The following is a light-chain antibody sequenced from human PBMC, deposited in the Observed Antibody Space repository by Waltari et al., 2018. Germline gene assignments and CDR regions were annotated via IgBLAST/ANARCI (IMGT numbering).Light chain of an antibody. CDR3: QQYNNWPLT. V-gene: IGKV3-15*01. CDR2: GAS. J-gene: IGKJ4*01. Sequence: EIVMTQSPATLSVSPGERATLSCRASQSVSSNLAWYQQKPGQAPRLLIYGASTRATGLPARFSGNGSGTEFALTISSLQSEDFAVYYCQQYNNWPLTFGGGTKVEIK. CDR1: QSVSSN.